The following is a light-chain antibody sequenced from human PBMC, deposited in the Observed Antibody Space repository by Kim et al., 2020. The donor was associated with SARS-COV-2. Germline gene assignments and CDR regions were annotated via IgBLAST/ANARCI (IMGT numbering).Light chain of an antibody. CDR3: ASHGGYDYV. CDR1: SGYFLSYKY. V-gene: IGLV2-8*01. J-gene: IGLJ1*01. Sequence: PVVSIATPCTGTSGYFLSYKYVSSYQQHPRTSPTLIIYEVTKRPSGVPDRFSGSMSGNPASLTVSGLQAEDEADYYCASHGGYDYVFGTGTKVTVL. CDR2: EVT.